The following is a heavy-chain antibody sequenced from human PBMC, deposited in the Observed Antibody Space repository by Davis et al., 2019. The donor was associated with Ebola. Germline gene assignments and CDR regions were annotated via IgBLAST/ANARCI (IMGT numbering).Heavy chain of an antibody. CDR2: ISYDGSNK. Sequence: GESLKISCAASGFTFSSYAMHWVRQAPGKGLEWVAVISYDGSNKYYADSVKGRFTISRDNSKNTLYLQMNSLRAEDTAVYYCARDSRYTGRGNFDYWGQGTLVTVSS. CDR1: GFTFSSYA. CDR3: ARDSRYTGRGNFDY. J-gene: IGHJ4*02. D-gene: IGHD3-16*02. V-gene: IGHV3-30-3*01.